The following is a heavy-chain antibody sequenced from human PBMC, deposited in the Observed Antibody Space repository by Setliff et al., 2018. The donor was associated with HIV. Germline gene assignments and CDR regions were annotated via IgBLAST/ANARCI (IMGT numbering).Heavy chain of an antibody. Sequence: KPSETLSLTCAVYGGSFNDYYWTWIRQPPGKGLEWIGEIDHSGSTKYHASLKSRVTISIDTSKNQIPLKLSSVTAADTAVYYCARGLNYYGSGSYLPLGYWGQGTLVTVSS. CDR3: ARGLNYYGSGSYLPLGY. CDR2: IDHSGST. V-gene: IGHV4-34*01. J-gene: IGHJ4*02. CDR1: GGSFNDYY. D-gene: IGHD3-10*01.